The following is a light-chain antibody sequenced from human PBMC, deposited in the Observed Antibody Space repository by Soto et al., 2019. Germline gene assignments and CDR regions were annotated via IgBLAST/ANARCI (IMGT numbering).Light chain of an antibody. J-gene: IGKJ4*01. CDR1: QGISSY. V-gene: IGKV1D-8*02. CDR2: AAS. Sequence: IQMTQSPSLLSASTGDRVTISCRMSQGISSYLAWYQQKPGKAPKRLIFAASSLQSGVPSRLSGSGSGTEFTLTISSLQPEDFATYYCLQYNCYPLTFGGGTKVDIK. CDR3: LQYNCYPLT.